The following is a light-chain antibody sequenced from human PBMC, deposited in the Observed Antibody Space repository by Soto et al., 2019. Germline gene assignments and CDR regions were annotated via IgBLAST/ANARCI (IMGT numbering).Light chain of an antibody. CDR2: AAS. V-gene: IGKV3-20*01. J-gene: IGKJ1*01. CDR1: QSVSSTY. Sequence: PGETATLSCRASQSVSSTYLAWYQQKPGQAPRPLISAASSRATGTPDRFSGSGSGTDFTLTISRLEPEDFAVYYCQQYGSSRWTFGQGTKEHIK. CDR3: QQYGSSRWT.